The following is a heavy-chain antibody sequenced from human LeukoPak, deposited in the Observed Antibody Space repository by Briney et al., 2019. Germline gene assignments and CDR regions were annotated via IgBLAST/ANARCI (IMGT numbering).Heavy chain of an antibody. D-gene: IGHD4-17*01. CDR2: IYTSGST. Sequence: SETPSLTCTVSGGSISSGSYYWSWIRQPAGKGLEWIGRIYTSGSTNYNPSLKSRVTISVDTSKNQFSLKLSSVTAADTAVYYCASESYGDSFDYWGQGTLVTVSS. V-gene: IGHV4-61*02. CDR1: GGSISSGSYY. CDR3: ASESYGDSFDY. J-gene: IGHJ4*02.